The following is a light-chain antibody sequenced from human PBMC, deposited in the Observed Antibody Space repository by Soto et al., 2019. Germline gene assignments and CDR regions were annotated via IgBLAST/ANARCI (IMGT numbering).Light chain of an antibody. CDR2: DVS. Sequence: QSVLTQPPSASGSPGQSVSISFPGTRSDVGAYNYVSWYQQHPGKAPKLMIYDVSKRPSGVPDRFSGSKSGNTASLTVSGLQAEDKADYYSNSYARSVYVVGTGNKVTV. CDR1: RSDVGAYNY. J-gene: IGLJ1*01. V-gene: IGLV2-8*01. CDR3: NSYARSVYV.